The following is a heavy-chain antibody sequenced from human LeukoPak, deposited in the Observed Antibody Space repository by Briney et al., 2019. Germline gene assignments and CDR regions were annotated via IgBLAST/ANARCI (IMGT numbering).Heavy chain of an antibody. CDR3: ARDQYDTWSRRGNFDS. J-gene: IGHJ4*02. V-gene: IGHV3-48*04. D-gene: IGHD3-3*01. CDR1: GFIFSTYN. Sequence: QPGGSLRLSCAASGFIFSTYNMNWVRQAPGKGLEWLSSISSGSNTIAYADSVKGRFTISRDNTKNSLYLQMNSLRAEDTAVFYCARDQYDTWSRRGNFDSWGQGTLVIVSS. CDR2: ISSGSNTI.